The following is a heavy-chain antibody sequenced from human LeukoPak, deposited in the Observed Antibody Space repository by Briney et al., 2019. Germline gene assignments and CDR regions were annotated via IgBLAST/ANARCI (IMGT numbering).Heavy chain of an antibody. J-gene: IGHJ5*02. V-gene: IGHV4-59*01. CDR2: IYYSGST. Sequence: PSETLSLTCTVSGGSISSYYWSWIRQPPGKGLEWIGYIYYSGSTNYNPSLKSRVTISVDTSKNQFSLKLSSVTAADAAVYCCARAGWGSRSWFDPWGQGTLVTVSS. CDR3: ARAGWGSRSWFDP. D-gene: IGHD7-27*01. CDR1: GGSISSYY.